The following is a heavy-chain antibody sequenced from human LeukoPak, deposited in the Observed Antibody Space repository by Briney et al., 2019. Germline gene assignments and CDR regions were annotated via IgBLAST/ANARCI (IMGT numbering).Heavy chain of an antibody. D-gene: IGHD5-24*01. J-gene: IGHJ4*02. CDR2: IYYSGST. Sequence: PSETLSLTCTVSGGSISSSSYYWGWIRQPPGKGLEWIGSIYYSGSTYYNPSLKSRVTISVDTSKNQFSLKLSSVTAADTAVYYCARVCVEMATIDYFDYWGQGTLVTVSS. V-gene: IGHV4-39*07. CDR3: ARVCVEMATIDYFDY. CDR1: GGSISSSSYY.